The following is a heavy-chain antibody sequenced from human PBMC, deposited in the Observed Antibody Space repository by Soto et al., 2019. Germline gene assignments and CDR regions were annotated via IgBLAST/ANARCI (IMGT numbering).Heavy chain of an antibody. CDR1: GYTLTGLS. D-gene: IGHD3-16*01. J-gene: IGHJ3*02. CDR3: ATAGWATAFDI. CDR2: FDPEDGET. Sequence: GASVKVSCKVSGYTLTGLSMHWVRQAPGKGLEWMGGFDPEDGETIYAQKFQGRVTMTEDTSTDTAYTELSSLRSEDTAVYYCATAGWATAFDIWGQGTMVTVSS. V-gene: IGHV1-24*01.